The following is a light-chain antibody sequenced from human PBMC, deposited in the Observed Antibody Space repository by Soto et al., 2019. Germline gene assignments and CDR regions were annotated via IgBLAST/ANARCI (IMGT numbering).Light chain of an antibody. CDR1: QSISSY. CDR3: QQSYSTPVD. J-gene: IGKJ2*01. CDR2: AAS. Sequence: DIQMTQSPSSLSASVGDRVTITCRASQSISSYLNWYQHKPGKAPRLLIYAASSLQSGVPSRFSGSGSGTDFTLTISSLQPEDSAAYYCQQSYSTPVDFGQGTTLEIK. V-gene: IGKV1-39*01.